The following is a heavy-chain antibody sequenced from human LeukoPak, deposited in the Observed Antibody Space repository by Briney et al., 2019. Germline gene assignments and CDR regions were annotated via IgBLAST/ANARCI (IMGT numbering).Heavy chain of an antibody. CDR1: GYSFTDYY. Sequence: ASVKVSCKTSGYSFTDYYMHWVRQAPGQGLEWMGWINPNSGGASAAQKFQGRVTMTRDTSITTVYMEVSWLTSDDTAIYYCARADRLHGGPYLIGPWGQGTLVTVSS. CDR3: ARADRLHGGPYLIGP. V-gene: IGHV1-2*02. J-gene: IGHJ5*02. D-gene: IGHD2-21*01. CDR2: INPNSGGA.